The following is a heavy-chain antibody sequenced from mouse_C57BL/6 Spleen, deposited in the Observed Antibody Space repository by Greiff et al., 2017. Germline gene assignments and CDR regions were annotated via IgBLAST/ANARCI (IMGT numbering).Heavy chain of an antibody. Sequence: EVQLQQSGPELVKPGASVKISCKASGYTFTDYYMNWVKQSHGKSLEWIGDINPNNGGTSYNQKFKGKATLTVDKSSSTAYMELRSLTSEDSAVYYCARAAYYGSSPWFAYWGQGTLVTVSA. J-gene: IGHJ3*01. CDR3: ARAAYYGSSPWFAY. CDR1: GYTFTDYY. V-gene: IGHV1-26*01. CDR2: INPNNGGT. D-gene: IGHD1-1*01.